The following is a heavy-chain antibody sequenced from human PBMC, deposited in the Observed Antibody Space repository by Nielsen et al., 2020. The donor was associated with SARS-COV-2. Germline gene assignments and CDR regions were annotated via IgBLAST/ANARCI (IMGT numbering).Heavy chain of an antibody. J-gene: IGHJ6*02. CDR2: ISQDGNIK. V-gene: IGHV3-30*19. CDR1: GFTFSSYG. CDR3: ARELTPLYGMDV. Sequence: GESLKISCAASGFTFSSYGMHWVRQAPGKGLEWVAFISQDGNIKTYADSVRGRFTISRDYSKNTLYLQMNSLRAEDTAVYYCARELTPLYGMDVWGQGTTVTVSS. D-gene: IGHD3-16*01.